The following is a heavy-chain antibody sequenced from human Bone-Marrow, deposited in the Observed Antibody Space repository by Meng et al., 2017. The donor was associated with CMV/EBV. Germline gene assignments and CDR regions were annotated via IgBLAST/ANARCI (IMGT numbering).Heavy chain of an antibody. D-gene: IGHD6-6*01. V-gene: IGHV3-23*01. CDR2: ISGTGGTK. J-gene: IGHJ4*02. CDR3: ASRPYSSSSAYNYFDC. Sequence: ITFMYYAMSWVRQGPGKGLEWVSGISGTGGTKVYTDSVKGRFTISRDNSKNTLYLQMNSLRAEDTAVYYCASRPYSSSSAYNYFDCWGQGALVTVSS. CDR1: ITFMYYA.